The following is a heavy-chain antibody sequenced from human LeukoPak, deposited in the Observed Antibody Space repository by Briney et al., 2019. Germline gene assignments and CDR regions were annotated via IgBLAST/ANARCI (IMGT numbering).Heavy chain of an antibody. V-gene: IGHV3-23*01. J-gene: IGHJ4*02. CDR3: AKFLPTHIVVANYYFDY. D-gene: IGHD2-21*01. CDR2: ISCSGGST. Sequence: GGSLRLSCAASGFTFSSYAMSWVRQAPGKGLEWVSAISCSGGSTYYADSVKGRFTISRDNSKNTLYLQMNSLRAEDTAVYYCAKFLPTHIVVANYYFDYWGQGTLVTVSS. CDR1: GFTFSSYA.